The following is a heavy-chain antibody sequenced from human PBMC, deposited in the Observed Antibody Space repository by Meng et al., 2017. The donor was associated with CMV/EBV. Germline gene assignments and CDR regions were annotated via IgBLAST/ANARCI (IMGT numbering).Heavy chain of an antibody. CDR2: SRSKTDGGTS. CDR1: FRVRKAW. J-gene: IGHJ5*02. CDR3: TREATLDRNYYWFDP. V-gene: IGHV3-15*01. Sequence: FRVRKAWMGWVRQAAGKGLEWVGRSRSKTDGGTSEYPGSVKGRFTISRDDSKNKLYLQINSLETEDTAVYYCTREATLDRNYYWFDPWGQGTLVTVSS. D-gene: IGHD1-14*01.